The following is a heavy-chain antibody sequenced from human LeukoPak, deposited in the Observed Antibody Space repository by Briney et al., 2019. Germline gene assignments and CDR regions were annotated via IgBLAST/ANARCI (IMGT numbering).Heavy chain of an antibody. Sequence: KSSETLSLTCTVSGGSISSYYWSWIRQPPGKGLEWIGYIYYSGSTNYNPSLKSRVTISVDTSKNQFSLKLSSVTAADTAVYYCARENSNSWYLDYWGQGTLVTVSS. D-gene: IGHD6-13*01. CDR2: IYYSGST. J-gene: IGHJ4*02. V-gene: IGHV4-59*01. CDR3: ARENSNSWYLDY. CDR1: GGSISSYY.